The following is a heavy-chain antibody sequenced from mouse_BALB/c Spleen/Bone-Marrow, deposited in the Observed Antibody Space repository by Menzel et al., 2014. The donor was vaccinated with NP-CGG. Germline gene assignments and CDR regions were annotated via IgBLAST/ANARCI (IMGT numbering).Heavy chain of an antibody. CDR2: IWWNDNK. V-gene: IGHV8-11*01. CDR1: GFSLSTYGIG. D-gene: IGHD1-1*01. Sequence: QVTLKECGPGILQPSQTLSLTCSFSGFSLSTYGIGVGWIRQPSGKGLEWLAHIWWNDNKYYNTALKSRLTISKDTSNNQVFLKSASVDTADTATYYCARIATVVAKGYWYFDVWGAGTTVTVSS. J-gene: IGHJ1*01. CDR3: ARIATVVAKGYWYFDV.